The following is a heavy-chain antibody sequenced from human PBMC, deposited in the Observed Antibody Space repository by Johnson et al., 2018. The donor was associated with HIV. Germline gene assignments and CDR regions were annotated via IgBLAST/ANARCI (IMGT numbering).Heavy chain of an antibody. V-gene: IGHV3-20*04. CDR3: AVTSIAGCPKWQDVLDI. CDR1: GFTFDDYG. J-gene: IGHJ3*02. D-gene: IGHD6-6*01. Sequence: VQLVESGGGLVKPGGSLRLSCAASGFTFDDYGMSWVRQAPGKGLEWVSGINWNGGRTGYADSVNGRFTISRDNAKNSQYLQMKSLSPEDTAVYFCAVTSIAGCPKWQDVLDIWGQGTMVTVSS. CDR2: INWNGGRT.